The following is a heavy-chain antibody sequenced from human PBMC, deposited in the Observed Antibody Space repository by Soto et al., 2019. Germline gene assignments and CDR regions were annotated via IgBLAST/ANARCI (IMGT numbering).Heavy chain of an antibody. CDR2: IQSGGST. CDR3: VTNGALRVGSSSWYINYYGMDV. Sequence: GGSLRLSCAGSGFTVTSKYMSWVRQAPGKGLEWVSLIQSGGSTFYADSVKGRFSISRDNSKNTVYLQMNSLRAEDTAVYYCVTNGALRVGSSSWYINYYGMDVWGQGTPVTVSS. CDR1: GFTVTSKY. D-gene: IGHD6-13*01. V-gene: IGHV3-66*01. J-gene: IGHJ6*02.